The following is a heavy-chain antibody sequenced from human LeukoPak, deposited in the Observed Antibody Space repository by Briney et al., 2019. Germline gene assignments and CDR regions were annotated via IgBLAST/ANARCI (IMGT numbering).Heavy chain of an antibody. V-gene: IGHV3-53*05. D-gene: IGHD6-19*01. CDR2: IYSGGST. Sequence: GGSLLLSCAASGFIVSSNYMSWVRPAPGKGLEWVAVIYSGGSTYYADSVKGRFTISRDNSKNTLYLQMNSLRAEDTAVYYCARDVEIGASGWYYFDYWGQGNLVTVSS. CDR1: GFIVSSNY. J-gene: IGHJ4*02. CDR3: ARDVEIGASGWYYFDY.